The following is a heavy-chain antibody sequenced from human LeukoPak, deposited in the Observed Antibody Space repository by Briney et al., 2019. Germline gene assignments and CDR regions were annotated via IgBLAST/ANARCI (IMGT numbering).Heavy chain of an antibody. Sequence: GGSLRLSCAASGSTFSSYSMNWVRQAPGKGLEWVSSISSSSSYIYYADSVKGRFTISRDNAKNSLYLQMNSLRAEDTAVYYCARVGVVHAFDIWGQGTMVTVSS. D-gene: IGHD2-15*01. V-gene: IGHV3-21*01. J-gene: IGHJ3*02. CDR1: GSTFSSYS. CDR3: ARVGVVHAFDI. CDR2: ISSSSSYI.